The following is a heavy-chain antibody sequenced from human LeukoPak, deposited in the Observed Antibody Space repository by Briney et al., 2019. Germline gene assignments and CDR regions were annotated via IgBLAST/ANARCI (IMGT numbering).Heavy chain of an antibody. V-gene: IGHV3-23*01. CDR2: ISDGGT. D-gene: IGHD3-3*01. CDR1: GFSFSTYA. J-gene: IGHJ2*01. Sequence: PGGSLRLSYAASGFSFSTYAMSWVRQAPGKGLEWVSAISDGGTYYADSVKGRFTISRDSSKNTLYLQMNSLRAEDTALYYCAKDRISGDPKFFDLCGRGTLVTVSS. CDR3: AKDRISGDPKFFDL.